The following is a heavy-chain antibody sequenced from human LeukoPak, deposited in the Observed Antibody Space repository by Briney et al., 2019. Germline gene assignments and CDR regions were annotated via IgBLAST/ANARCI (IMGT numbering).Heavy chain of an antibody. V-gene: IGHV1-24*01. CDR1: GYTFTSYA. Sequence: ASVKVSCKASGYTFTSYAMNWVRQAPGQGLEWMGGFDPEDGETIYAQKFQGRVTMTEDTSTDTAYMELSSLRSEDTAVYYCAMGRPSGGYYYDSSGYSHQFDYWGQGTLVTVSS. CDR2: FDPEDGET. D-gene: IGHD3-22*01. CDR3: AMGRPSGGYYYDSSGYSHQFDY. J-gene: IGHJ4*02.